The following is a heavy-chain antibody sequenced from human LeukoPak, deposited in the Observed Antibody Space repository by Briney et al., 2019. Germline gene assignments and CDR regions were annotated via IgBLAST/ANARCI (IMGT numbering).Heavy chain of an antibody. CDR1: GFSVSSTGVG. D-gene: IGHD3-10*01. Sequence: SRPTPFNPTQTLTLPSTFSGFSVSSTGVGVAWIRQPPGKALEGLSLIYWNDDKRYSPSLKSRLTITKDTSKNQVLLTMTNMDPVDTATYYCAHRTLYYSTALGTSDVWGERRLVTVPS. CDR3: AHRTLYYSTALGTSDV. V-gene: IGHV2-5*01. J-gene: IGHJ1*01. CDR2: IYWNDDK.